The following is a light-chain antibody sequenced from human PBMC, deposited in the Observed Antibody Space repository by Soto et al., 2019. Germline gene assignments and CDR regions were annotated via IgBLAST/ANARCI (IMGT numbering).Light chain of an antibody. CDR3: QQYGSSLVT. CDR1: QSVSSSY. CDR2: GAS. V-gene: IGKV3-20*01. Sequence: EIVLTQSPGTLSLSPGERATLSCRASQSVSSSYLAWYQQKPGQAPRLLIYGASSRATGIPDRFSGSGSGTDFTLNISRLEPEDFAVYYCQQYGSSLVTFGGGTKVEIK. J-gene: IGKJ4*01.